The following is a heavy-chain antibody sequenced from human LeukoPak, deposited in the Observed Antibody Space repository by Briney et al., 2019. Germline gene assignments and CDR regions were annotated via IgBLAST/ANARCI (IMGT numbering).Heavy chain of an antibody. CDR3: ARLYSSSSGKAFDI. D-gene: IGHD6-6*01. Sequence: GGSLRLSCAASGFTFSSYAMSWVRQAPGKGLEWVSAISGSGGSTYYADSVKGRFTISRDNAKNSLYLQMNSLRAEDTAVYYCARLYSSSSGKAFDIWGQGTMVTVSS. J-gene: IGHJ3*02. CDR2: ISGSGGST. V-gene: IGHV3-23*01. CDR1: GFTFSSYA.